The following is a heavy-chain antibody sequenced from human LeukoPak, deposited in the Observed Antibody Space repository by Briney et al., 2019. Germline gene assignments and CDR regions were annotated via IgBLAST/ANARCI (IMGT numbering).Heavy chain of an antibody. V-gene: IGHV4-61*02. CDR3: ARVGCSSTSCYTPYFDY. CDR2: IYTSGST. Sequence: SETLSLTCTVSGYSISSGYYWSWIRQPAGKGLEWIGRIYTSGSTYYNPSLKSRVTISVDTSKNQFSLKLSSVTAADTAVYYCARVGCSSTSCYTPYFDYWGQGTLVTVSS. D-gene: IGHD2-2*02. J-gene: IGHJ4*02. CDR1: GYSISSGYY.